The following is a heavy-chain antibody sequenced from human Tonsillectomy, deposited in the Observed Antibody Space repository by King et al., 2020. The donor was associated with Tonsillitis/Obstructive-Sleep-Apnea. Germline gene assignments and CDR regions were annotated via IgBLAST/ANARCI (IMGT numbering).Heavy chain of an antibody. J-gene: IGHJ6*03. CDR3: ARDHGVNYYYYYMDV. D-gene: IGHD3-3*01. CDR1: GYTFTSYF. Sequence: QLVQSGAEVKKPGASVKVSCKASGYTFTSYFMHWVRQAPGQGLEWMGIINPSGGSTTYAQKFQGRVTMTRDTSTSTVYMELSSLRSEDTAVYYCARDHGVNYYYYYMDVWGKGTTVTVSS. V-gene: IGHV1-46*01. CDR2: INPSGGST.